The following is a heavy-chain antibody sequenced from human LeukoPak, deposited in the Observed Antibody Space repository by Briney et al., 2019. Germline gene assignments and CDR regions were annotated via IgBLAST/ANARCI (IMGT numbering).Heavy chain of an antibody. Sequence: PGGSLRLSCAASGFTFSSYDMNWVRQAPGKGLEWVSAISRSGGITYYADSVKGRFTTSRDNSKNTLYLQMNSLRADDTAVYYCAKDGGSYTGYFDYWGQGTLVTVSS. D-gene: IGHD1-26*01. CDR2: ISRSGGIT. J-gene: IGHJ4*02. CDR3: AKDGGSYTGYFDY. V-gene: IGHV3-23*01. CDR1: GFTFSSYD.